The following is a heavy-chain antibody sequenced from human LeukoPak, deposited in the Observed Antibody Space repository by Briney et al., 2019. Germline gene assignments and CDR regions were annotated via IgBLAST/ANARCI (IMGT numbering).Heavy chain of an antibody. Sequence: ASVKVSCKASGGTFSSYTISWVRQAPGQGLEWMGRIIPILGIANYAQKFQGRVTITADKSTSTAYMELSSLRSEDTAVYYRARGGDLKGELDYWGQGTLVTVSS. CDR3: ARGGDLKGELDY. CDR2: IIPILGIA. V-gene: IGHV1-69*02. D-gene: IGHD3-16*01. J-gene: IGHJ4*02. CDR1: GGTFSSYT.